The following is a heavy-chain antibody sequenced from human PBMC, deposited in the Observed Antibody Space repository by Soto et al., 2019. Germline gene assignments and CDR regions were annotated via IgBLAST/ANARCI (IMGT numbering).Heavy chain of an antibody. D-gene: IGHD3-3*01. J-gene: IGHJ3*02. CDR3: ARYSLASRDDFCEALTFDI. CDR2: FYYSGNT. Sequence: SETLSLTCTFSGGSISGYYWSWFRQPPGKGLKWIGYFYYSGNTNYNPSLKSRVTISIDTSKNQFSLELSSVTAADTAVYYCARYSLASRDDFCEALTFDIWGQVTMVTV. V-gene: IGHV4-59*01. CDR1: GGSISGYY.